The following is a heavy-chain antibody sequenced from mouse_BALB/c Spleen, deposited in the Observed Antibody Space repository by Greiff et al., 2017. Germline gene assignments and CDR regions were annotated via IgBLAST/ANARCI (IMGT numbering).Heavy chain of an antibody. Sequence: QVQLQQSAAELARPGASVKMSCKASGYTFTSYTMHWVKQRPGQGLEWIGYINPSSGYTAYNQKFKDKTTLTADKSSSTAYMQLSSLTSEESAVYYSARSYYGSSYRRYFDVWGAGTTVTVSS. V-gene: IGHV1-4*02. J-gene: IGHJ1*01. CDR2: INPSSGYT. CDR1: GYTFTSYT. CDR3: ARSYYGSSYRRYFDV. D-gene: IGHD1-1*01.